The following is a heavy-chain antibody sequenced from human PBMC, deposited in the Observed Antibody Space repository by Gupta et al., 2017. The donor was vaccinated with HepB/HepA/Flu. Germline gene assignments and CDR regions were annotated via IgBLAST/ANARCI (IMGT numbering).Heavy chain of an antibody. D-gene: IGHD6-19*01. CDR1: GASVYSNSYY. Sequence: QLQLQESGPGLVKPSATLSLTCTVSGASVYSNSYYWSWIRQPPGKGLEWIGSIYYSGGTYYTYYNPSLYNRVTIAVDTSKNQFSVSLTSVSDADTSVYYCARQLQGKEVAGLGTHYFYMDVWGKGTSVTVSS. V-gene: IGHV4-39*01. CDR2: IYYSGGTYYT. J-gene: IGHJ6*03. CDR3: ARQLQGKEVAGLGTHYFYMDV.